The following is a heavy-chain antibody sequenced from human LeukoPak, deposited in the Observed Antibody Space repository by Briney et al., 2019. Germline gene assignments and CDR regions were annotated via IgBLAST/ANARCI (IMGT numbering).Heavy chain of an antibody. CDR2: IYSTGST. Sequence: SETLSLTCTVSAGSISSYYWSWLRQPAGKGLEWIGRIYSTGSTNYNPSLKSRVTMSVDMSKNQFSLKLNSVTAADTAVYYCTRVMTTVNVIDISGQGTLVTVSS. J-gene: IGHJ3*02. CDR3: TRVMTTVNVIDI. V-gene: IGHV4-4*07. D-gene: IGHD4-17*01. CDR1: AGSISSYY.